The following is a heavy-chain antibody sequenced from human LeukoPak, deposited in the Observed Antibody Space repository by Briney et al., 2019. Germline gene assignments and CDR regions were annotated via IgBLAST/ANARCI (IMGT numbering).Heavy chain of an antibody. D-gene: IGHD2-2*01. V-gene: IGHV4-59*01. CDR2: IYYSGST. J-gene: IGHJ5*02. Sequence: PSETLSLTCTVSGGSISSYYWSWIRQPPGKGLEWIGYIYYSGSTNYNPSLKSRVTISVDTSKNQFSLKLSSVTAADTAVYYCARAETPAAMGWFDPWGQGTLVTVSS. CDR3: ARAETPAAMGWFDP. CDR1: GGSISSYY.